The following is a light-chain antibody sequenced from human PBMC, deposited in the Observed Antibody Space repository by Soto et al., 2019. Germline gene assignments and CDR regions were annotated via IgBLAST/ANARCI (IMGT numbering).Light chain of an antibody. Sequence: QSALTQPASVSGSPGQSITISCTGTSSDVGKYNLVSWYQQHPGQAPKLMVYEVSERPSGVSSRFSGSKSGNTASLTISGLQAEDEAHYYCCSYALTSTANSAPVVFGGGTKVTVL. CDR2: EVS. CDR3: CSYALTSTANSAPVV. CDR1: SSDVGKYNL. J-gene: IGLJ2*01. V-gene: IGLV2-23*02.